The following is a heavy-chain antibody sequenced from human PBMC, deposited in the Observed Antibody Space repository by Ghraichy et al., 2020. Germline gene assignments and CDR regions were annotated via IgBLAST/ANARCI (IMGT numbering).Heavy chain of an antibody. D-gene: IGHD2-21*02. CDR3: ARDQITLTHIVVVTATQGMDV. CDR1: GYTFTGYY. Sequence: ASVKVSCKASGYTFTGYYMHWVRQAPGQGLEWMGWINPNSGGTNYAQKFQGRVTMTRDTSISTAYMELSRLRSDDTAVYYCARDQITLTHIVVVTATQGMDVWGQGTTVTVSS. J-gene: IGHJ6*02. V-gene: IGHV1-2*02. CDR2: INPNSGGT.